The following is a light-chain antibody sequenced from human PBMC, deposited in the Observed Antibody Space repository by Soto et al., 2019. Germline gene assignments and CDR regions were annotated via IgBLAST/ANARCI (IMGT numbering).Light chain of an antibody. J-gene: IGKJ3*01. Sequence: EIVLTQSPGTLSLSPGERATLSCRASQSVSSSYFSWYQQKPGQAPRLLIYGASSRATGIPDRFSGSGSGTEFSLTTSSMEHADFAVYYCQQYCSSPLFTFGHGTKVDIK. V-gene: IGKV3-20*01. CDR2: GAS. CDR3: QQYCSSPLFT. CDR1: QSVSSSY.